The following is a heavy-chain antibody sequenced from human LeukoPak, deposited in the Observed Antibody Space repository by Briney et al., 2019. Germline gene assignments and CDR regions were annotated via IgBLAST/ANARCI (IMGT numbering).Heavy chain of an antibody. V-gene: IGHV4-31*03. CDR1: GGSINSGGYC. CDR2: IYSSGNT. Sequence: SETLSLTCTLSGGSINSGGYCWNWFRQLPGKGLEWIGYIYSSGNTFYNPSLKSRLVISVDTSKNQFSLRLSSVTAADTAVYYCARGYSSGWYRPYYFDYWGQGTLVTVSS. CDR3: ARGYSSGWYRPYYFDY. J-gene: IGHJ4*02. D-gene: IGHD6-19*01.